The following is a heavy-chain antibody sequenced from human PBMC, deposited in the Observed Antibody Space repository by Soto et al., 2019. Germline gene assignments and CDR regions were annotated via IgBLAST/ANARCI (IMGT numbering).Heavy chain of an antibody. V-gene: IGHV3-30*18. J-gene: IGHJ4*02. D-gene: IGHD2-21*02. CDR2: ISYEGSNK. CDR3: AKDKVPVVVAAPFDY. Sequence: QVQLVESGGGVVQPGRSLRLSCAASGFTFSSYGMHWVRQAPGKGLEWVAGISYEGSNKYYADSVKGRFTVPRDKSKNTLYLHVNSVRAEDTAVYYCAKDKVPVVVAAPFDYWGQGPLVTVSS. CDR1: GFTFSSYG.